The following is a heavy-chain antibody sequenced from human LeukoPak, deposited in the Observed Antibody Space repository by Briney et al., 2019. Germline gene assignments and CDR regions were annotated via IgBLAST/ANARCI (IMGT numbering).Heavy chain of an antibody. V-gene: IGHV1-2*02. CDR3: ARGAPGVTTVTTGVDY. Sequence: ASVKVSCKASEYTFTGYYLHWVRQAPGQGLEWMGWINPHSGDTDYAQKFQGRVTMTRDTSTSTVYMELSSLRSEDTAVYYCARGAPGVTTVTTGVDYWGQGTLVTVSS. D-gene: IGHD4-17*01. CDR1: EYTFTGYY. J-gene: IGHJ4*02. CDR2: INPHSGDT.